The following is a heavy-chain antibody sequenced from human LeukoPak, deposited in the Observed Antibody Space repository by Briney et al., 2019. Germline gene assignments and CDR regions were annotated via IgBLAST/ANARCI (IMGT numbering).Heavy chain of an antibody. CDR1: GYTFTSYG. J-gene: IGHJ4*02. D-gene: IGHD3-3*01. CDR3: AAGVRFLEWLDFDY. Sequence: ASVKVSCKASGYTFTSYGISWVRQAPGQGLEWMGWISAYNGNTNYAQKLQGRVTMTTDTSTSTAYMELRSLRSDDTAVYYCAAGVRFLEWLDFDYWGQGTLVTVSS. V-gene: IGHV1-18*01. CDR2: ISAYNGNT.